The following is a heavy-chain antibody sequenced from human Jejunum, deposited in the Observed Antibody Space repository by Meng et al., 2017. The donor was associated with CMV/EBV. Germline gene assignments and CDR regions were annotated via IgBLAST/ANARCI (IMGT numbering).Heavy chain of an antibody. Sequence: EGQLVASGGGLVKPGGSLSLSCAASGFTFRSYAMNWVRQAPGKGLEWISYLSRTGDIAYADSVKGRFTISRDNAKNSLYLQMNSLRAEDTAVYYCARDDAWAFDYWGQGTLVTVSS. CDR2: LSRTGDI. CDR3: ARDDAWAFDY. CDR1: GFTFRSYA. V-gene: IGHV3-21*02. J-gene: IGHJ4*02. D-gene: IGHD2-2*01.